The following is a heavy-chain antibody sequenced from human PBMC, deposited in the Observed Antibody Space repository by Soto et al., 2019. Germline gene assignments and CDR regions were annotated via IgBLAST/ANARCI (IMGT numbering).Heavy chain of an antibody. V-gene: IGHV4-34*01. CDR2: INHSGST. J-gene: IGHJ5*02. CDR1: GGSFSGYY. CDR3: ARGGGSSWYGFWFDP. D-gene: IGHD6-13*01. Sequence: SETLSLTCAVYGGSFSGYYWSWIRQPPGKGLEWIGEINHSGSTNYNPSLKSRVTISVDTSKNQFSLKLSSVTAADTAVYYCARGGGSSWYGFWFDPWGQGTLVTVSS.